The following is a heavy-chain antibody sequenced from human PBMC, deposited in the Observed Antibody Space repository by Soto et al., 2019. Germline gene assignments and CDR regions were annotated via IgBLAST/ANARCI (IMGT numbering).Heavy chain of an antibody. Sequence: SVKVSCKASGGTFSRYAISWVRQAPGQGLEWMGGIIPIFGTANYAQKFQGRVTITADESTSTAYMDLSRLRFEDTTVYYCARGWGYDSDTYYYAYWGQGSLVTVSS. CDR3: ARGWGYDSDTYYYAY. CDR1: GGTFSRYA. D-gene: IGHD3-22*01. CDR2: IIPIFGTA. V-gene: IGHV1-69*13. J-gene: IGHJ4*02.